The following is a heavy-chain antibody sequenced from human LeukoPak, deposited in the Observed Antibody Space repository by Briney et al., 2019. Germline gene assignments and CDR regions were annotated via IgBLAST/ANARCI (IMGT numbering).Heavy chain of an antibody. CDR1: GGSFSTYY. Sequence: SETLSLTCTVSGGSFSTYYWSWIRQPPGKGLEWIGYIYYSGSTNYNPSLRSRVTMSVDTSKNQFSLKLSSVTAADTAVYYCAREAADYDILTGYYMLSHWFDPWGQGTLVTVSS. J-gene: IGHJ5*02. CDR3: AREAADYDILTGYYMLSHWFDP. D-gene: IGHD3-9*01. V-gene: IGHV4-59*12. CDR2: IYYSGST.